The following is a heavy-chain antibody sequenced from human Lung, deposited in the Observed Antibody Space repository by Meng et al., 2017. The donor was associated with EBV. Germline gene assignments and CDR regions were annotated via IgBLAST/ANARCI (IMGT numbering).Heavy chain of an antibody. CDR1: GDSFSTQT. V-gene: IGHV1-69*12. CDR3: ARGRRNEPLFDY. D-gene: IGHD1-14*01. J-gene: IGHJ4*02. Sequence: QVQLVQSGAEVKKPXXXXXVXCKTSGDSFSTQTFSWVRQAPGQGLEWMGGLIAVFDKTKAAPRFQDRVTFTADESTSTAHMELSSLTFDDTAVYFCARGRRNEPLFDYWGQGTLVTVSS. CDR2: LIAVFDKT.